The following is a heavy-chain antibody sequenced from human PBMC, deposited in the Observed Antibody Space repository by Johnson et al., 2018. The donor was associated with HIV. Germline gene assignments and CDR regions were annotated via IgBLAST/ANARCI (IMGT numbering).Heavy chain of an antibody. CDR3: ANEAVDSGAFDI. V-gene: IGHV3-30*04. J-gene: IGHJ3*02. CDR2: ISHDGSKK. D-gene: IGHD6-19*01. Sequence: VQLVESGGGVVQPGRSLRLSCAASGFTFSSYAMHWVRQAPGKGLEWVAVISHDGSKKYYADSVEGRFTISRDNAKNSLYLQMNSLRAEDTALYYCANEAVDSGAFDIWGQGTMVTVSS. CDR1: GFTFSSYA.